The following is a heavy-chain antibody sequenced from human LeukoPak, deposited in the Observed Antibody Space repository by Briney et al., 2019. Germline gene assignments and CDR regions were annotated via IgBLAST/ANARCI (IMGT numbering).Heavy chain of an antibody. V-gene: IGHV1-2*02. CDR1: GYTFTGYY. Sequence: ASVKVSCKASGYTFTGYYMHWVRQAPGQGLEWMGWINPNSGGTNYAQKFQGRVTITKDTSISTAYMELSRLRSDDTAVYYCARGYYDSSGYYYFDYWGQGTLVTVSS. CDR2: INPNSGGT. D-gene: IGHD3-22*01. J-gene: IGHJ4*02. CDR3: ARGYYDSSGYYYFDY.